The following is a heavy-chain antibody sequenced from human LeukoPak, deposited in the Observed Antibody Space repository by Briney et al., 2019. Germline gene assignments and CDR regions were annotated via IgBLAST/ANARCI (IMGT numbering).Heavy chain of an antibody. Sequence: ETLSLTCTVSGYSISSGYYWGWIRQPPGKGLEWIGSIYPGDSDTRYSPSFQGQVTISADKSISTAYLQWSSLKASDTAMYYCARTMVRGAPGFYGMDVWGQGTTVTVSS. CDR1: GYSISSGYY. CDR2: IYPGDSDT. V-gene: IGHV5-51*01. J-gene: IGHJ6*02. D-gene: IGHD3-10*01. CDR3: ARTMVRGAPGFYGMDV.